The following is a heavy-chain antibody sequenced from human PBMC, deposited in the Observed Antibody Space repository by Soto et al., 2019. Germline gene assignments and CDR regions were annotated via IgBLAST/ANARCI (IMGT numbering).Heavy chain of an antibody. J-gene: IGHJ6*02. CDR3: ARDGYDFWSGYYFSPLYGMDV. CDR2: ISYDGSNK. V-gene: IGHV3-30-3*01. D-gene: IGHD3-3*01. CDR1: GFTFSSYA. Sequence: GGSLRLSCAASGFTFSSYAMHWVRQAPGKGLEWVAVISYDGSNKYYADSVKGRFTISRDNSKNTLYLQMNSLRAEDTAVYYCARDGYDFWSGYYFSPLYGMDVWGQGTTVTVSS.